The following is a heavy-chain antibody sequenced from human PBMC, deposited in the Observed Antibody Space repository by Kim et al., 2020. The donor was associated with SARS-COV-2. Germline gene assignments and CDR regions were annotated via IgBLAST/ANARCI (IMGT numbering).Heavy chain of an antibody. CDR3: ARSYGGSSWYLDY. V-gene: IGHV4-59*01. J-gene: IGHJ4*02. D-gene: IGHD6-13*01. Sequence: CNPALKTRVTISSDTSKNQFSLKLSSVTAADTAVYYCARSYGGSSWYLDYWGQGTLVTVSS.